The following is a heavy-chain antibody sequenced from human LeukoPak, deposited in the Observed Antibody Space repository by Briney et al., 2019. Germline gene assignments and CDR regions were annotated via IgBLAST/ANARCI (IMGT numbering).Heavy chain of an antibody. J-gene: IGHJ4*02. CDR1: GYTFTSYG. CDR2: IIPIFGTA. D-gene: IGHD3-10*01. Sequence: SVKVSCKASGYTFTSYGVTWVRQAPGQGLEWMGGIIPIFGTANYAQKFQGRVTITADKSTSTVYMELSSLRSEDTAAYYCARAFSGSGSYFMAPFDYWGQGTLVTVSS. V-gene: IGHV1-69*06. CDR3: ARAFSGSGSYFMAPFDY.